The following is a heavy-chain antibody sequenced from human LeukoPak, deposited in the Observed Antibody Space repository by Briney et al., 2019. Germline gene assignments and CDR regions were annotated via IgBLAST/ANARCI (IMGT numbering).Heavy chain of an antibody. J-gene: IGHJ4*02. CDR2: IFSGGGEI. Sequence: GCLRLSCAASGLTFSTFAMSWVCQPPGKGLEWGSSIFSGGGEIHYADSVRGRFTISRDNSKTALSLQMNSLRAEDTAIYYCATYRQVLLPFESWGQGTLVTVSS. V-gene: IGHV3-23*01. CDR3: ATYRQVLLPFES. D-gene: IGHD2-8*02. CDR1: GLTFSTFA.